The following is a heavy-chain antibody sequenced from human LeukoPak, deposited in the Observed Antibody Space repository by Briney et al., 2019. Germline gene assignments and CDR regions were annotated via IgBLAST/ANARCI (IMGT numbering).Heavy chain of an antibody. J-gene: IGHJ4*02. CDR1: GGSFSGYF. V-gene: IGHV4-34*01. Sequence: PSETLSLTCAVYGGSFSGYFWSWIRQPPGKGLEWIGEINHSGSTNYNPSLKSRVTISVDKSKNQFSLKLSSVTAADTAVYYCARTGAYSSSWEYDYWGQGTLVTVSS. CDR3: ARTGAYSSSWEYDY. D-gene: IGHD6-13*01. CDR2: INHSGST.